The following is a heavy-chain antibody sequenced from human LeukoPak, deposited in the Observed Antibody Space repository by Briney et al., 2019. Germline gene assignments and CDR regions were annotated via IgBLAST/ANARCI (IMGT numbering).Heavy chain of an antibody. CDR2: ISSSSSYT. V-gene: IGHV3-11*05. Sequence: GGSLRLSCAASGFTSSDYYMSWIRQAPGKGLEWVSYISSSSSYTNYADSVKGRFTISRDNAKNSLYLQMNSLRAEDTAVYYCARGGYSYGYVGYFDYWGQGTLVTVSS. CDR1: GFTSSDYY. CDR3: ARGGYSYGYVGYFDY. D-gene: IGHD5-18*01. J-gene: IGHJ4*02.